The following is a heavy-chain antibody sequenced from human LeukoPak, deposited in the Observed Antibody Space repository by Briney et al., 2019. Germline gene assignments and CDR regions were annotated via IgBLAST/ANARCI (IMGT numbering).Heavy chain of an antibody. D-gene: IGHD5-12*01. Sequence: PGRSLRLSCAASGFTFSSYSMHWVRQAPGKALEWVAVIWYDGSNKYYADSVKGRFTISRDNSKNTLYLQMNSLRAEDTAVYYCARDLYTYSGYEFPIDYWGQGTLVTVSS. CDR2: IWYDGSNK. CDR3: ARDLYTYSGYEFPIDY. J-gene: IGHJ4*02. V-gene: IGHV3-33*01. CDR1: GFTFSSYS.